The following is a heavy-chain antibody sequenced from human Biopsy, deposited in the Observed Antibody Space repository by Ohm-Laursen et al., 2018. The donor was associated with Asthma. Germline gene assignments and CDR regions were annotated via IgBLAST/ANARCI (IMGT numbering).Heavy chain of an antibody. D-gene: IGHD3-9*01. CDR1: GYNFISFA. CDR2: VNTGNGDT. J-gene: IGHJ3*01. CDR3: ARTYYDFLTGQVKDVFGV. V-gene: IGHV1-3*04. Sequence: SVSVSCKASGYNFISFAIHWVHQAPGHRLEWMGWVNTGNGDTKYSQKFQGRVTITRDTSASTAYMELRSLRSEDTATYYCARTYYDFLTGQVKDVFGVWGQGTMVTVSS.